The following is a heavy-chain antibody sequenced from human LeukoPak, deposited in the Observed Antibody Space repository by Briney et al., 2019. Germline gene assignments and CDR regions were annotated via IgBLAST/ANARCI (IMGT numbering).Heavy chain of an antibody. J-gene: IGHJ4*02. V-gene: IGHV4-34*01. CDR2: INHSGST. Sequence: SETLSLTCAVYGGSFSGYYWSWIRQPPGKGLEWIGEINHSGSTNYNPSLKSRVTISVDTSKNQVSLKLSSVTAADTAVYYCARVGYCSSTSCYYGDYWGQGTLVTVSS. CDR3: ARVGYCSSTSCYYGDY. D-gene: IGHD2-2*01. CDR1: GGSFSGYY.